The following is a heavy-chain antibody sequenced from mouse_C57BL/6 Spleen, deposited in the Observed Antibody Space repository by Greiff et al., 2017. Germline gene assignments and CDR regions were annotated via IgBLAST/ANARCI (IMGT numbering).Heavy chain of an antibody. CDR3: TRDGYPAWFAY. CDR2: IDPEDGDT. D-gene: IGHD2-3*01. V-gene: IGHV14-1*01. CDR1: GFNIKDYY. Sequence: EVQLQQSGAELVRPGASVNLSCTASGFNIKDYYMHWVKQRPEQGLEWIGRIDPEDGDTEYAPKFQGKATMTADTSSNTAYLQLSSLTSEDTAVYYCTRDGYPAWFAYWGQGTLVTVSA. J-gene: IGHJ3*01.